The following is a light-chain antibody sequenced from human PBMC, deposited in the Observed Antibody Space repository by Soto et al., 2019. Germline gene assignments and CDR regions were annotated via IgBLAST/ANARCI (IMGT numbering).Light chain of an antibody. Sequence: IVLTQSPGPLSLSPWERATLSCRASQSVSSTYLAWYQQKPGQAPRLLIYRTSTRATGIPDRFSGSGSGTDFTLTISRLEPEDFAAYYCQQFGSSVTFGQGTRLEIK. V-gene: IGKV3-20*01. CDR1: QSVSSTY. J-gene: IGKJ5*01. CDR3: QQFGSSVT. CDR2: RTS.